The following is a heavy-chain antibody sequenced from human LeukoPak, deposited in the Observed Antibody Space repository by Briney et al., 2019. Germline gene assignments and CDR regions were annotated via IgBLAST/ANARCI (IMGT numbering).Heavy chain of an antibody. J-gene: IGHJ2*01. D-gene: IGHD6-19*01. Sequence: SETLSLTCAVSGGSLSSSNWWSWVRQPPGKGLEWIGEIYHSGSTNYNPSLKSRVTISVDKSKNQFSLKLSSVTAADTAVYYCARRGRSSGWSYWYFDLWGRGTLVTVSS. CDR2: IYHSGST. CDR3: ARRGRSSGWSYWYFDL. CDR1: GGSLSSSNW. V-gene: IGHV4-4*02.